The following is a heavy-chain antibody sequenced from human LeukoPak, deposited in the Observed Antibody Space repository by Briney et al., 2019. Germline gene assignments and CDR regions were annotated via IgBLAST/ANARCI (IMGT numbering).Heavy chain of an antibody. CDR1: GFTFRRNW. CDR2: INSDGSVT. CDR3: VRPSESWLGQGL. V-gene: IGHV3-74*01. Sequence: GGSLRLSCAASGFTFRRNWMHWVRQAPGKGLAWVSRINSDGSVTDYADSVKGRFTISRDNGKKTLYLHMDSLRAEDTAVYYCVRPSESWLGQGLWGQGTLVTVSS. D-gene: IGHD6-25*01. J-gene: IGHJ4*02.